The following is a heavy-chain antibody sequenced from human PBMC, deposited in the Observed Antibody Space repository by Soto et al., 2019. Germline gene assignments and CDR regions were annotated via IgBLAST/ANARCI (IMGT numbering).Heavy chain of an antibody. CDR1: GYSFTSYW. J-gene: IGHJ4*02. CDR3: ARRSRDCFSTSGPMYDLDS. Sequence: GESLKISCKGSGYSFTSYWIAWVRQMPGEGLEWMGIIYPSDSDTRYSPSFQGQVTISADKSSGTAYLRWSSLRASDSAIYYCARRSRDCFSTSGPMYDLDSWGQGTWVTVS. D-gene: IGHD2-2*01. V-gene: IGHV5-51*01. CDR2: IYPSDSDT.